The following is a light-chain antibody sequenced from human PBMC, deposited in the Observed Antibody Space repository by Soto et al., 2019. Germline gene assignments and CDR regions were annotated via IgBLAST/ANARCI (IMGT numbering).Light chain of an antibody. CDR2: DAS. CDR1: QGVRSD. V-gene: IGKV3-11*01. CDR3: QQRNNWPIT. J-gene: IGKJ5*01. Sequence: IVLTQSPSTLSVSVGERATLSCLASQGVRSDLGWYQQKPGQAPRLLIYDASSRDTGIPARFSGSGSGTDFTLTISSLEPEDFAVYYCQQRNNWPITFGQGTRLEIK.